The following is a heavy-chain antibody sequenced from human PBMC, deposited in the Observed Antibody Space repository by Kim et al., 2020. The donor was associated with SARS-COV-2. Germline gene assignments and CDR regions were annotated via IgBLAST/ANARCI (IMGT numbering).Heavy chain of an antibody. J-gene: IGHJ6*02. D-gene: IGHD5-18*01. CDR3: ATYIDTAMVC. V-gene: IGHV3-43*01. Sequence: GGSLRLSCAASGFTFDDYTMHWVRQAPGKGLEWVSLISWDGGSTYYADSVKGRFTISRDHSKNSLYLQMNSLRTEDTALYYCATYIDTAMVCWGQGTTVT. CDR1: GFTFDDYT. CDR2: ISWDGGST.